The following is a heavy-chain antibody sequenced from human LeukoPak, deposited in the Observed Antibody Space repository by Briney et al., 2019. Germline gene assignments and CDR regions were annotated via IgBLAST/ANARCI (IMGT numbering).Heavy chain of an antibody. CDR3: ARDDGSSGMDV. CDR2: INHSGST. Sequence: SETLSLTCAVYGGSFSGYYWGWIRQPPGKGLEWIGEINHSGSTNYNPSLKSRVTISVDTSKNQFSLKLSSVTAADTAVYYCARDDGSSGMDVWGQGTTVTVSS. J-gene: IGHJ6*02. CDR1: GGSFSGYY. D-gene: IGHD3-22*01. V-gene: IGHV4-34*01.